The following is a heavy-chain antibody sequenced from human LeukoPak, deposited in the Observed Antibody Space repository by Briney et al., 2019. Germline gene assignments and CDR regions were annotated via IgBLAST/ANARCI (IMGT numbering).Heavy chain of an antibody. D-gene: IGHD5-18*01. Sequence: GRSLRLSCAASGFTFDDYAMHWVRQAPGKGLEWVSAISGSGGSAYYADSVKGRFTISRDNSKNTLYLQMNSLRAEDTAAYYCAKHPRIQLWLIGVDYWGQGTLVTVSS. CDR1: GFTFDDYA. V-gene: IGHV3-23*01. CDR2: ISGSGGSA. J-gene: IGHJ4*02. CDR3: AKHPRIQLWLIGVDY.